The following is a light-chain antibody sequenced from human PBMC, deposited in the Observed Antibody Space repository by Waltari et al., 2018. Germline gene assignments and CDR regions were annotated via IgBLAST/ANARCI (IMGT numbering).Light chain of an antibody. V-gene: IGKV2-28*01. Sequence: EIVMTQSPLSLPVTPGEPASISCRSSQSLLHSNGYNYLDWYRQKPGQSPQILIYLGSNRASGVPDRFSGSGSGTDFTLKISRVEAEDAGVYYCMEALQSVTFGQGTRLEIK. CDR2: LGS. J-gene: IGKJ5*01. CDR1: QSLLHSNGYNY. CDR3: MEALQSVT.